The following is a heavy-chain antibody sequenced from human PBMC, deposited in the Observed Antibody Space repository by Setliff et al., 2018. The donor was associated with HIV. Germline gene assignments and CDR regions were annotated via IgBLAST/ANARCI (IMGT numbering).Heavy chain of an antibody. CDR1: GVSISSYY. J-gene: IGHJ3*01. D-gene: IGHD3-9*01. CDR2: IYSNGGT. Sequence: PSETLSLTCTVSGVSISSYYWSWIRQPPGKGLEYIGYIYSNGGTNYNPSLKSRVTISVDTSKNQFSLKLSFVTAADTAVYYCARSLRYFDWSLRRPSHDAFDFWGQGTMVTVSS. CDR3: ARSLRYFDWSLRRPSHDAFDF. V-gene: IGHV4-59*08.